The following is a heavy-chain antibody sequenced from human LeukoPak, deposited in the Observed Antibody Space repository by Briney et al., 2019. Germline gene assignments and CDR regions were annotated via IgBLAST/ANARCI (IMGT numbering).Heavy chain of an antibody. CDR1: GDSISSGRNY. CDR2: IYSSGNT. V-gene: IGHV4-39*01. CDR3: ARHLSGTTMSHYFDF. J-gene: IGHJ4*02. Sequence: SETLSLTCSVSGDSISSGRNYWGCIRQSPGKGLECIASIYSSGNTHSNPSLKSRVSISVDTSKNQVSLKLYSVTASDAAIYYCARHLSGTTMSHYFDFWGQGTLVTVSS. D-gene: IGHD1-1*01.